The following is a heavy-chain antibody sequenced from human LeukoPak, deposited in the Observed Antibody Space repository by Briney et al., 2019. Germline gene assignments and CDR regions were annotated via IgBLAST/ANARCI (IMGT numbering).Heavy chain of an antibody. CDR3: ARDMGLKPPGGNQQDY. Sequence: SQTLSLTCTVSGGSISSGSYYWSWIRQPAGKGLEWIGRVYTSGSTNYNPSLKSRVTISVDTSKNQFSLKLSSVAAADTAVYYCARDMGLKPPGGNQQDYWGQGTLVTVSS. CDR1: GGSISSGSYY. D-gene: IGHD4-23*01. J-gene: IGHJ4*02. V-gene: IGHV4-61*02. CDR2: VYTSGST.